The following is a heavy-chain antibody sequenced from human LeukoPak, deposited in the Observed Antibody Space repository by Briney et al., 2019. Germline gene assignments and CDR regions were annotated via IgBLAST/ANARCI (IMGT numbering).Heavy chain of an antibody. CDR3: ARDRSSSGYSYYFDY. D-gene: IGHD3-22*01. J-gene: IGHJ4*02. Sequence: SQTLSLTCAVSGGSISSGGYYWSWIRQHPGKGLEWIGFIYNSGSTHYNPSPKSRVTISVDTSKNQFSLKLSSVTAADTAVYYCARDRSSSGYSYYFDYWGQGTLVTVSS. V-gene: IGHV4-31*11. CDR2: IYNSGST. CDR1: GGSISSGGYY.